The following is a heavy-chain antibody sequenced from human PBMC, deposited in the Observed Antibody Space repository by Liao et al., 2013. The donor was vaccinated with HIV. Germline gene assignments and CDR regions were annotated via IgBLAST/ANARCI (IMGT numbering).Heavy chain of an antibody. CDR2: ISQSGSAIDQGGTT. D-gene: IGHD2-21*01. V-gene: IGHV4-34*02. CDR3: TTAFKVGIFDH. Sequence: VQMQQWGAGLLKPSETLSLNCAVYGGSLSDHFWSWIRQSPGKGLEWIGEISQSGSAIDQGGTTSFNPSLKSRVSMSLDTSKSQFSLKLTSMTAADTAVYYCTTAFKVGIFDHWGQGILVTVAS. CDR1: GGSLSDHF. J-gene: IGHJ4*02.